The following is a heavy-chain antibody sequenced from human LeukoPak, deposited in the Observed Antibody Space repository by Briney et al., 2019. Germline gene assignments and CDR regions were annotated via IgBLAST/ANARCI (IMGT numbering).Heavy chain of an antibody. J-gene: IGHJ4*02. CDR3: ACSGRGMIDY. CDR2: INHSGST. CDR1: GGSSSGYY. V-gene: IGHV4-34*01. Sequence: PSKTLSLTCAVYGGSSSGYYWSWIRQPPGKGLEWIGEINHSGSTNYNPSLKSRVTISVDTSKNQFSLKLSSVTAADTAVYYCACSGRGMIDYWGQGTLVTVSS. D-gene: IGHD3-10*02.